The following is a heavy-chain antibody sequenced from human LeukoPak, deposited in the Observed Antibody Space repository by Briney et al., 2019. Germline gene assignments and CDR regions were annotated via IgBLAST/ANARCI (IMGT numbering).Heavy chain of an antibody. CDR3: AREYSGFDY. Sequence: SETLSLTCTVSGGSISSYYWSWLRQPPGKGLEWIGYIYYSGSTSYNPSLKSRVTISVDTSKNQFSLKLSSVSAADTAVYYCAREYSGFDYWGRGTLVTVSS. CDR1: GGSISSYY. D-gene: IGHD6-13*01. CDR2: IYYSGST. V-gene: IGHV4-59*01. J-gene: IGHJ4*02.